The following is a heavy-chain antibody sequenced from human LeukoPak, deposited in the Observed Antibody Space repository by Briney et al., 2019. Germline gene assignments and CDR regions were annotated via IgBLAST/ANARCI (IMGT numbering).Heavy chain of an antibody. J-gene: IGHJ5*02. CDR1: GYTFISYA. CDR2: ISAYNGNT. V-gene: IGHV1-18*01. CDR3: ARCLGTLYSSSWYGWFDP. Sequence: ASVKVSCKASGYTFISYAFSWVRQAPGQGLERMGWISAYNGNTNYAQKLQGRVTMTTDTSTSTAYMELRSLRSDDTAVYYCARCLGTLYSSSWYGWFDPWGQGTLVTVSS. D-gene: IGHD6-13*01.